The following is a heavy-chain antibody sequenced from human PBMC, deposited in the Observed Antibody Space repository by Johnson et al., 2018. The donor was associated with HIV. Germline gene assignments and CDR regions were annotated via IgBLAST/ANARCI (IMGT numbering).Heavy chain of an antibody. CDR3: ARDGTTGPSGDAFDI. D-gene: IGHD4-17*01. V-gene: IGHV3-66*02. CDR1: GFTVSSNY. CDR2: LYSGGST. J-gene: IGHJ3*02. Sequence: VQLVESGGGLVQPGGSLRLSCAASGFTVSSNYMTWVRQAPGKGLEWVSILYSGGSTYYADSVKGRFSISRDNSKNTLYLQMNSLRAEDTAVYYCARDGTTGPSGDAFDIWGQGTMVTVSS.